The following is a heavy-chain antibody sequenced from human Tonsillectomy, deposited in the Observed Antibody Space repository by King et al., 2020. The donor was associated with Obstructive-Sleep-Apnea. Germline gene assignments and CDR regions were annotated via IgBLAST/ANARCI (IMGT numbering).Heavy chain of an antibody. V-gene: IGHV3-15*01. CDR2: IKKKSDGGTT. D-gene: IGHD3-9*01. CDR1: GFTVSNAW. CDR3: TRDYDILTGYYYGAFDI. Sequence: VQLVESGGGLVKPGGSLRLSCAASGFTVSNAWMSWVRQAPGKGLEWVGRIKKKSDGGTTDYAAPVKGRFTISRGCSKNTLYLQMNSLKTEDTAVYYCTRDYDILTGYYYGAFDIWGQGTMVTVSS. J-gene: IGHJ3*02.